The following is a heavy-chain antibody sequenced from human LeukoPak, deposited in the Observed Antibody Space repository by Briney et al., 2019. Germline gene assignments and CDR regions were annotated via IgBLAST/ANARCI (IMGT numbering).Heavy chain of an antibody. CDR2: INHSGST. V-gene: IGHV4-34*01. J-gene: IGHJ5*02. Sequence: SETLSLTCAVYGGSFSGYYWSWIRQPPGKGLEWIGEINHSGSTNYNPSLKSRVTISVDTSKNQFSLKLSSVTAADTAVYYCARMARFLEWLSKRAWFDPWGQGTLVTVSS. D-gene: IGHD3-3*01. CDR3: ARMARFLEWLSKRAWFDP. CDR1: GGSFSGYY.